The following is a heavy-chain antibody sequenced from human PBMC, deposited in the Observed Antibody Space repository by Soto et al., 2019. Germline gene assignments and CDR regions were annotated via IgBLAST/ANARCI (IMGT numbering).Heavy chain of an antibody. D-gene: IGHD6-19*01. CDR3: AKARDQQWVRLPFDY. CDR1: GFFFSSYT. CDR2: FSATSENT. J-gene: IGHJ4*02. V-gene: IGHV3-23*01. Sequence: EVQLLESGGGLVQPGGSLRVSCVGSGFFFSSYTLTWVRQAPGKGREWVSSFSATSENTYYADSVRGRFTISRDNSKNTLFLQMNSLTAEDTAMYYCAKARDQQWVRLPFDYWGQGILVIVSS.